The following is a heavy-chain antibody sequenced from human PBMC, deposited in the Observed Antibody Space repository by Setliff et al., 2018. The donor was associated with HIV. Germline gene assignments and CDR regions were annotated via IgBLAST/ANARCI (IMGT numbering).Heavy chain of an antibody. V-gene: IGHV4-34*01. CDR1: GGSFSNFY. J-gene: IGHJ3*02. CDR2: INHSGSI. D-gene: IGHD3-22*01. CDR3: ARGLFRTPMVVVVMSGALDI. Sequence: NPSETLSLTCAVYGGSFSNFYWTWIRQSPGKGLEWIGEINHSGSINYNPSLKSRVTISIDTSKKQFSLNLSSMTAAYTATYYYARGLFRTPMVVVVMSGALDIWGQGTKVTVTS.